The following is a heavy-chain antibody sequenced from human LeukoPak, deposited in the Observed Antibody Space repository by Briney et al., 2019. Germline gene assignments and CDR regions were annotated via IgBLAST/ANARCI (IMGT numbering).Heavy chain of an antibody. CDR2: ISSSSSTI. Sequence: GGSLSLSCSACAFTFSSYSMNWVRQALGKGLEWVSYISSSSSTIYYADSVKGRFTISRANAKNSLYLQMNSLRAEDTAVYYCARAHIVVVPAAIPENRALYYFDYWGQGTLVTVSS. D-gene: IGHD2-2*01. CDR3: ARAHIVVVPAAIPENRALYYFDY. CDR1: AFTFSSYS. V-gene: IGHV3-48*01. J-gene: IGHJ4*02.